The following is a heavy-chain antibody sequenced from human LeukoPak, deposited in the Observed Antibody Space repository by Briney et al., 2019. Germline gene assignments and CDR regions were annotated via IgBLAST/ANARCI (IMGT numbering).Heavy chain of an antibody. CDR2: ISANGGST. CDR3: ARDQGVLWFGPDP. J-gene: IGHJ5*02. D-gene: IGHD3-10*01. Sequence: PGGSLRLSCAASGFTISTYAMSWVRQAPGKGLEWVSAISANGGSTFYADSVKGRFTVSRDSSKDTLYLQMNSLRAEDTAVYYCARDQGVLWFGPDPWGQGTLVTVSS. CDR1: GFTISTYA. V-gene: IGHV3-23*01.